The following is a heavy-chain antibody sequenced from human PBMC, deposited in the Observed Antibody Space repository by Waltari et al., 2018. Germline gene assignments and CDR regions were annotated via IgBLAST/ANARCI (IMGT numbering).Heavy chain of an antibody. CDR3: AKASWFRDDAFDI. CDR2: IRYDGSNK. Sequence: QVQLVESGGGVVQPGGSLRLSCAASGFTFSSYGMHWVRQAPGKGLEWVAFIRYDGSNKYYADSVKGRFTISRDNSKNTLYLQMNSLRAEDTAVYYCAKASWFRDDAFDIWGQGTMVTVSS. D-gene: IGHD3-10*01. CDR1: GFTFSSYG. J-gene: IGHJ3*02. V-gene: IGHV3-30*02.